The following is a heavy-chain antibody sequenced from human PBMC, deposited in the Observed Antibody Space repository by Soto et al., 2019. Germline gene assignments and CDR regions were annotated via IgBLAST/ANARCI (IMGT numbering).Heavy chain of an antibody. Sequence: GASVKVSCKASGYTFTGYYMHWVRQAPGQGLEWMGWINPISGGTKSAQKFQGRVTMTRDTSISTAYMELSRLRSDDTAVYYCARRKGDYYDSSGYHYYFDYWGQGTLVTVSS. CDR3: ARRKGDYYDSSGYHYYFDY. CDR1: GYTFTGYY. J-gene: IGHJ4*02. D-gene: IGHD3-22*01. CDR2: INPISGGT. V-gene: IGHV1-2*02.